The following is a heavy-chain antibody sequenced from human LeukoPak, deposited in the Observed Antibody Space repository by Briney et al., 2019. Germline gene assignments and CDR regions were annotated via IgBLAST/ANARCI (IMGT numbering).Heavy chain of an antibody. Sequence: PSETLSLTCTVSGGSISSSSYYWGWIRQPPGKGLEWIGSIYYSGSAYYNPSLKSRVTISVDTSKNQFSLKLSSVTAADTAVYYCARLRWADFVVVQAAINMDVWGKGTTVTVSS. CDR2: IYYSGSA. J-gene: IGHJ6*03. D-gene: IGHD2-2*02. CDR3: ARLRWADFVVVQAAINMDV. V-gene: IGHV4-39*01. CDR1: GGSISSSSYY.